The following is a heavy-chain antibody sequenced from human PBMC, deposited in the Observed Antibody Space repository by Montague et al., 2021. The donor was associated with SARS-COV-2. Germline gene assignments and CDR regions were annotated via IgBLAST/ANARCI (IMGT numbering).Heavy chain of an antibody. CDR1: GFSLSTSGVG. J-gene: IGHJ4*02. CDR2: IYWDDDK. V-gene: IGHV2-5*02. Sequence: PALVKPTQTLTLTCTFSGFSLSTSGVGVGWIRQPPGKALEWLALIYWDDDKRYSPSLKSRPTITKDTSKNQVVLTMTNMDPVDTATYYCAHRRPGSGGYYFDYWGQGTLVTVSS. D-gene: IGHD3-10*01. CDR3: AHRRPGSGGYYFDY.